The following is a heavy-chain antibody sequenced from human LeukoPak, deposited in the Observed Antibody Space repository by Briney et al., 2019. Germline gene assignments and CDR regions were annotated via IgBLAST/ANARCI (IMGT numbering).Heavy chain of an antibody. CDR2: IYHSGST. D-gene: IGHD5-12*01. V-gene: IGHV4-34*01. CDR1: GGSFSGYY. J-gene: IGHJ4*02. Sequence: SETLSLTCEVSGGSFSGYYWTWIRQSPGKGLEWIGEIYHSGSTNYNPSLMRRVTMSVDTSKNQFSLSLTAVTDADTALYYCARARRGYVHLDYWGQGTLVTVSS. CDR3: ARARRGYVHLDY.